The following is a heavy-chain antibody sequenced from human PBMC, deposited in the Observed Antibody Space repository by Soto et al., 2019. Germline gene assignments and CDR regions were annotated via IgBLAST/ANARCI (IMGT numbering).Heavy chain of an antibody. V-gene: IGHV1-69*08. CDR2: IIPILGIA. J-gene: IGHJ6*03. CDR3: ARDYDILTGYPKERHRNYYYYYMDV. Sequence: QVQLVQSGAEVKKPGSSVKVSCKASGGTFSSYTISWVRQAPGQGLEWMGRIIPILGIANYAQKFQGRVTITADKATSTAYMELSSLRSEDTAVYYCARDYDILTGYPKERHRNYYYYYMDVWGKGTTVTVSS. CDR1: GGTFSSYT. D-gene: IGHD3-9*01.